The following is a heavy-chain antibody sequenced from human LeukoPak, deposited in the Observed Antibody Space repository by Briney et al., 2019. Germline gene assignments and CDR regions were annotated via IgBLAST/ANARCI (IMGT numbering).Heavy chain of an antibody. CDR3: ARDFMVRGPRPGY. Sequence: PGGSLRLSCAASGFTFSSYGMHWVRQAPGKGLEWVAVISYDGSNKYYADSVKGRFTISRDNSKNTLYLQMNSLRAEDTAVYYCARDFMVRGPRPGYWGQGTLVTVSS. V-gene: IGHV3-30*03. CDR2: ISYDGSNK. D-gene: IGHD3-10*01. J-gene: IGHJ4*02. CDR1: GFTFSSYG.